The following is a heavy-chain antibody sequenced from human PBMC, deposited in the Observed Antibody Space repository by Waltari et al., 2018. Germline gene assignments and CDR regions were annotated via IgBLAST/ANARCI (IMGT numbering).Heavy chain of an antibody. Sequence: QVQLQQWGAGLLKPSETLSLTCAVYGGSFSGYYWSWIRQPPGKGLEWIGEINHSGSTNYNPSLKSRVTISVDTSKNQFSLKLSSVTAADTAVYYCARAHTYSGWSVDYWGQGTLVTVSS. CDR1: GGSFSGYY. J-gene: IGHJ4*02. CDR2: INHSGST. D-gene: IGHD6-19*01. CDR3: ARAHTYSGWSVDY. V-gene: IGHV4-34*01.